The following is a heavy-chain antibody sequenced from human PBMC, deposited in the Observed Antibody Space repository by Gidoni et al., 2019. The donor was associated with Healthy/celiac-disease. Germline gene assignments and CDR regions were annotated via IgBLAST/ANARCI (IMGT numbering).Heavy chain of an antibody. CDR3: ARGGGPRYYYMDV. Sequence: QVQLQQWGAGLLKPSETLSLTCAVYGGSFSGYYWSWIRQPPGKGLEWIGEINHSGRTNYTPSLTSRVTISVDTSKNQFSLKLSSVTAADTAVYYCARGGGPRYYYMDVWGKGTTVTVSS. V-gene: IGHV4-34*01. CDR2: INHSGRT. D-gene: IGHD3-10*01. CDR1: GGSFSGYY. J-gene: IGHJ6*03.